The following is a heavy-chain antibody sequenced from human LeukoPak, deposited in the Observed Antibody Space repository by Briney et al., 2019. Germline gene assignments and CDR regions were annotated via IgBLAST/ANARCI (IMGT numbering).Heavy chain of an antibody. CDR2: ISMTSRHV. Sequence: GGSLRLSCAVAGFDFKNHVLDWVRQAPGKGLEWVAFISMTSRHVFYADSVEGRFTISRDTSKSTLFLQMNSLRPDDTAVYYCVREAYYVSGSPPSYYFDYWGQGTLVTVSS. J-gene: IGHJ4*02. CDR1: GFDFKNHV. V-gene: IGHV3-30*04. D-gene: IGHD3-16*01. CDR3: VREAYYVSGSPPSYYFDY.